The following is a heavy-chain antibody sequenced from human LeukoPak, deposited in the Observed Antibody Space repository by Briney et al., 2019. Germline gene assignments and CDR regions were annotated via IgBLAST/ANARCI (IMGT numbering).Heavy chain of an antibody. CDR2: IYYSGST. J-gene: IGHJ4*02. CDR1: GGSISSYY. Sequence: PSETRSLTCTVSGGSISSYYWSCIRQPPGKGLEWIGYIYYSGSTNYNPSLKSRVTISVDTSKNQFSLKLSSVTAADTAVYYCARGRDGYKRFDYWGQGTLVTVSS. V-gene: IGHV4-59*01. D-gene: IGHD5-24*01. CDR3: ARGRDGYKRFDY.